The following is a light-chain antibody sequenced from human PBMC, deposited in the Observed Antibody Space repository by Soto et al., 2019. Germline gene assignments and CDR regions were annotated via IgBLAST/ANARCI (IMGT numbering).Light chain of an antibody. CDR3: TSYTISRKGV. V-gene: IGLV2-14*01. Sequence: QSALTQPASVSGSPGQSITISCTGTSSDLGAYNYVSWYQHHPGKAPKLLLYEVSNRPSGVSNRFSGSKSGNTASLTISGLQAEDEADYYCTSYTISRKGVFGGGTQLTVL. CDR2: EVS. CDR1: SSDLGAYNY. J-gene: IGLJ2*01.